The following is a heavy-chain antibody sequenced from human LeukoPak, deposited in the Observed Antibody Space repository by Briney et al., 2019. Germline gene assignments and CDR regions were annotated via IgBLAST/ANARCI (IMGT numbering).Heavy chain of an antibody. CDR1: GGSINGYY. Sequence: SETLSLTCTVSGGSINGYYWSWIRQPPGKGLEWIGYIYYSGNTNYNPSLKSRVTISVDTSKNQFSLKLSSVTAADTAVYYCARDLSHDSSGYIDYWGQGTLVTVSS. CDR3: ARDLSHDSSGYIDY. D-gene: IGHD3-22*01. V-gene: IGHV4-59*01. CDR2: IYYSGNT. J-gene: IGHJ4*02.